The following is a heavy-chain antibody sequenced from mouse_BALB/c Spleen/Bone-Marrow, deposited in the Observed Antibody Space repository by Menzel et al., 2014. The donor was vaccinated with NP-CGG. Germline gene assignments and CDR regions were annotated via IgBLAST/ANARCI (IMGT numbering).Heavy chain of an antibody. CDR2: IRSKSKNYET. J-gene: IGHJ2*01. CDR1: GFTFNIYA. D-gene: IGHD2-14*01. CDR3: VRGDYRYLYFDY. Sequence: EVMLVESGGGLVQPKGSLKLSCAASGFTFNIYAMNWVRQAPGKGLECVARIRSKSKNYETYYADSVKDRFIISRDDSQTMFYLQMNNLKTEDTATYYCVRGDYRYLYFDYWGQGTTLTVSS. V-gene: IGHV10-1*02.